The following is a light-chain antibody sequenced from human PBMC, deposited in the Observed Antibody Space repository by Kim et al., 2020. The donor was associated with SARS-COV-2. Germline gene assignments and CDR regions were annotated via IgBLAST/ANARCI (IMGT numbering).Light chain of an antibody. CDR3: QQYNSYYWT. CDR1: ERISSW. J-gene: IGKJ1*01. Sequence: ASVGDRGASPCRASERISSWLAWYQQKPGKAPKRLIYKASSLESGVPSRFSGSGSGTEFTLTISSLQPDDFATYYCQQYNSYYWTFGQGTKVEIK. V-gene: IGKV1-5*03. CDR2: KAS.